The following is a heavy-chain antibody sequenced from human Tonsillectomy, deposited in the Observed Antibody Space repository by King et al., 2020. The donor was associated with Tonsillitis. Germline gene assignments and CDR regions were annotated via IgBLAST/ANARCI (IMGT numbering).Heavy chain of an antibody. V-gene: IGHV1-69*09. D-gene: IGHD3-10*02. CDR3: CSGSYYNGYYYMDV. J-gene: IGHJ6*03. CDR1: GGTFNNYA. CDR2: IIPILGIA. Sequence: VQLVQSGAEVKKPGSSVKVSCKASGGTFNNYAISWVRQAPGQGLEWMGRIIPILGIANYAQKFQGRVTITADKFTSTAYMELSSLRSEDTAVYYCCSGSYYNGYYYMDVWGKETTVTVSS.